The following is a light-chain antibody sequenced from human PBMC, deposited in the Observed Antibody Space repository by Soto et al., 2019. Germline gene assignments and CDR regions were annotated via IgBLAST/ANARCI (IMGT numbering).Light chain of an antibody. CDR3: QQYYSTPT. J-gene: IGKJ4*01. CDR2: WAS. V-gene: IGKV4-1*01. CDR1: QSVLYSSNNKNY. Sequence: DIVMTQSPDSLAVSRGERATINCKSSQSVLYSSNNKNYLAWYQQKPGQPPKLLIYWASTRESGVPDRFSGSGSGTDFTLTISSLQAEDVSVYYCQQYYSTPTFGGGTKVDIK.